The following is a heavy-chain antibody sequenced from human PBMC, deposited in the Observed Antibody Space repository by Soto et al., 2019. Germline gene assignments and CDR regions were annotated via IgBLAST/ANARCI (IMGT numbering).Heavy chain of an antibody. J-gene: IGHJ5*02. Sequence: ASVKVSCKASGYTFTNYGISWVRQAPGQGLEWMGWISAYSGNTKYAQKLQGRVTMTTDTSTSTAYMGLRSLRSDDTAVYYCARGVGSGSYYNQYNWFDPWGQGTLVTVSS. CDR2: ISAYSGNT. V-gene: IGHV1-18*01. CDR1: GYTFTNYG. CDR3: ARGVGSGSYYNQYNWFDP. D-gene: IGHD3-10*01.